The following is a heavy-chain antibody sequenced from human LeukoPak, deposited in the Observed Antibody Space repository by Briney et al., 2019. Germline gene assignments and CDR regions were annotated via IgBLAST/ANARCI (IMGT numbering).Heavy chain of an antibody. CDR3: ARDPTGEAFDI. Sequence: SETLSLTCTVSNYSISSGYFWGWIRQPPGQGLEWIGTIYHSGSTSYNPSLQSRVSISVDTSKNHFSLKLTSVTAADTAVYYCARDPTGEAFDIWGRGTMVTVSS. CDR1: NYSISSGYF. J-gene: IGHJ3*02. D-gene: IGHD3-16*01. CDR2: IYHSGST. V-gene: IGHV4-38-2*02.